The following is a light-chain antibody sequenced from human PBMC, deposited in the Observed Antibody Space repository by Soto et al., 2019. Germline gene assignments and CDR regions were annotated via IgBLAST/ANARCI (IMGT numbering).Light chain of an antibody. J-gene: IGKJ1*01. CDR2: GAS. CDR3: QQYGFSLRT. V-gene: IGKV3-20*01. Sequence: EIVLTQSPGTLSLSPGEIATLSCRASQSGRGNYLAWYQQKPGQAPRLLISGASSRASGIPDRFSGSGSGTDFTLTISRLEPEDFAVYYCQQYGFSLRTFGQGSKVEI. CDR1: QSGRGNY.